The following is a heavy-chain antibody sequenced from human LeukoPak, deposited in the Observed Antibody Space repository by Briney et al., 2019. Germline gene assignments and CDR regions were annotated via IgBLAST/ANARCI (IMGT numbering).Heavy chain of an antibody. CDR2: IIPIFGTA. V-gene: IGHV1-69*06. CDR1: GGTFSSYA. J-gene: IGHJ6*03. D-gene: IGHD5-24*01. CDR3: ASLEIPPPYYYYYYYMDV. Sequence: SVKVSCKASGGTFSSYAISWVRQAPGQGLEWMGGIIPIFGTANYAQKFQGRVTITADKSTSTAYMELSSLRSEDTAVYYCASLEIPPPYYYYYYYMDVWGKGTTVTVSS.